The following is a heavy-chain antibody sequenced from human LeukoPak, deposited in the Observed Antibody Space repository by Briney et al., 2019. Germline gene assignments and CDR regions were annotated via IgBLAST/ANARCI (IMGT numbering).Heavy chain of an antibody. D-gene: IGHD1-1*01. CDR2: MSGSTGTT. Sequence: GGSLRLSCAASGFTFSSYWMSWVRQAPGKGLEWVSGMSGSTGTTYYADSVKGRFTISRDNSKNTLYLQMNSLRTEDTAVYYCARPPSTTWIHDAFDIWGQGTMVTVSS. CDR1: GFTFSSYW. J-gene: IGHJ3*02. V-gene: IGHV3-23*01. CDR3: ARPPSTTWIHDAFDI.